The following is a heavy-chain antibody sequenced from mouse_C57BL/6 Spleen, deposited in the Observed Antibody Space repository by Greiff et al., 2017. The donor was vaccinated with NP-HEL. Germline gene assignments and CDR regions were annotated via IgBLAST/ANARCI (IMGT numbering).Heavy chain of an antibody. V-gene: IGHV1-64*01. D-gene: IGHD2-5*01. J-gene: IGHJ2*01. CDR2: IHPNSGST. CDR1: GYTFTSYW. Sequence: VQLQQPGAELVKPGASVKLSCKASGYTFTSYWMHWVKQRPGQGLEWIGMIHPNSGSTNYNEKFKSKATLTVDKSSSTAYMQLSSLTSEDSAVYYCARGPTIVKVVDYWGQGTTLTVSS. CDR3: ARGPTIVKVVDY.